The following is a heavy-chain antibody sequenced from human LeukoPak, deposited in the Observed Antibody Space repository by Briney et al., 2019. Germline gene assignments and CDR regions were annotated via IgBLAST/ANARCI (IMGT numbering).Heavy chain of an antibody. CDR1: GFTFDDYA. CDR2: ISWNSGCI. V-gene: IGHV3-9*01. D-gene: IGHD3-10*01. J-gene: IGHJ4*02. CDR3: AKQRVRGDHYFDY. Sequence: PGRSLRLSCAASGFTFDDYAMHWVRQAPGKGLRGVSGISWNSGCIGYADSVKGRFTISRDNAKNSLYLQMNSLRAEDTAVYYCAKQRVRGDHYFDYWGQGTLVTVSS.